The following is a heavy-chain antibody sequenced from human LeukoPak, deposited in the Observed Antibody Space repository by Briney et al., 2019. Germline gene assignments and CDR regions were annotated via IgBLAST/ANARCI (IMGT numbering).Heavy chain of an antibody. CDR3: ATLNYGDYGSFNY. CDR2: ISSSGSTI. CDR1: GFTFSDYY. Sequence: GGSLRLSCAASGFTFSDYYMSWIRQAPGKGLEWVSYISSSGSTIYYADSVKGRFTISRDNAKNSLYLQMNSLRAEDTAMYYCATLNYGDYGSFNYWGRGTLVIVSS. V-gene: IGHV3-11*04. J-gene: IGHJ4*02. D-gene: IGHD4-17*01.